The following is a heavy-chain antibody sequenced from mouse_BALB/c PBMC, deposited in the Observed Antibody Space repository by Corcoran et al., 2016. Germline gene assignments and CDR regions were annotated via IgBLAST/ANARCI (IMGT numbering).Heavy chain of an antibody. CDR3: ARIADYDYFDY. CDR1: GFSLSTSGMG. D-gene: IGHD2-4*01. CDR2: IWGDDVK. Sequence: QVTLKESGPGILQPSQTLSLTCSFSGFSLSTSGMGVVWIRQPSGKGLEWLAHIWGDDVKRYNPARKSQLTISKDTSSSQVFLTIASVDTADTATYYSARIADYDYFDYWGQGTTLTVSS. J-gene: IGHJ2*01. V-gene: IGHV8-8*01.